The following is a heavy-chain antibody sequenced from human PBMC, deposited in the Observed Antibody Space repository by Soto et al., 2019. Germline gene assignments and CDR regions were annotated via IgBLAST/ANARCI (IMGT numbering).Heavy chain of an antibody. CDR2: IYYSGST. V-gene: IGHV4-39*01. CDR3: ARRAYGVFWSGYYPYGYFDY. CDR1: GGSIGGSSYY. Sequence: ASETLCLTYTVSGGSIGGSSYYWGWIRQPPGKGLEWIGSIYYSGSTYYNPSLKSRVTISVDTSKNQFSLKLSSVTAADTAVYYCARRAYGVFWSGYYPYGYFDYWGQGTLVTVSS. J-gene: IGHJ4*02. D-gene: IGHD3-3*01.